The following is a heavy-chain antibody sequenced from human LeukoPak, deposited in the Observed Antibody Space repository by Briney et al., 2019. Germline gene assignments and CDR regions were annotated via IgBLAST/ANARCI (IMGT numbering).Heavy chain of an antibody. CDR3: ARDTQGGYSSGWYSVGNWFDP. CDR1: GGSISSYY. Sequence: PSETLSLTCTVSGGSISSYYWSWIRQPPGKGLEWIGYIYYSGSTNYNPSLKSRVTISVDTSKNRFSLKLSSVTAADTAVYYCARDTQGGYSSGWYSVGNWFDPWGQGTLVTVSS. J-gene: IGHJ5*02. V-gene: IGHV4-59*12. CDR2: IYYSGST. D-gene: IGHD6-19*01.